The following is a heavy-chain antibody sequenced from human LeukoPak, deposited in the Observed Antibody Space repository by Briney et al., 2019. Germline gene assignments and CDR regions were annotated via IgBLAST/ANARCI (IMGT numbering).Heavy chain of an antibody. D-gene: IGHD2-2*01. Sequence: SETLSLTCTVSGDSISSGGSYWSWTRQHPGEGLEWIGYIYYSGTTNYNPSLKSRVTISVDTSKNQFSLKLGSVTAADTAVYYCARAACSSTSCYAGYYYGMDVWGQGTTVTVSS. CDR1: GDSISSGGSY. J-gene: IGHJ6*02. CDR2: IYYSGTT. CDR3: ARAACSSTSCYAGYYYGMDV. V-gene: IGHV4-31*03.